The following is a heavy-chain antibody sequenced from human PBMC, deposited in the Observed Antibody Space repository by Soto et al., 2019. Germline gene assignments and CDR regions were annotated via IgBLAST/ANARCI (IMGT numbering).Heavy chain of an antibody. CDR2: ISTTSFTI. J-gene: IGHJ5*01. Sequence: GGSLRLSCAASGFSFSTYNMDWVRQAPGKRPEWIAYISTTSFTIYYADSVKGRFTISRDNDRNSLYLEMNSLRDEDTAVYYCARDRCYDGTCYSASDSWGQGTLVTVSS. D-gene: IGHD2-15*01. CDR1: GFSFSTYN. CDR3: ARDRCYDGTCYSASDS. V-gene: IGHV3-48*02.